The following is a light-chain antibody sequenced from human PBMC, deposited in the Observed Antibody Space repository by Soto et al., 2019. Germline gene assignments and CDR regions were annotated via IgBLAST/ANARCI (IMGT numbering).Light chain of an antibody. CDR3: SSFSSSSTLVL. J-gene: IGLJ2*01. Sequence: QSALTQPASVSGSPGQSITISCTGTNSDVGGYNFVSWYQHHPGKGPKLMIYDVSDRPSGVSNRFSGSKSGNTASLTISGLQVEDEADYFCSSFSSSSTLVLFGGGTKLTVL. V-gene: IGLV2-14*03. CDR1: NSDVGGYNF. CDR2: DVS.